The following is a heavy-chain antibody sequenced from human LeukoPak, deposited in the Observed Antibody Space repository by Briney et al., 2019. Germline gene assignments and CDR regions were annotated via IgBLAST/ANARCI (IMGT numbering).Heavy chain of an antibody. D-gene: IGHD5-18*01. J-gene: IGHJ4*02. V-gene: IGHV4-59*02. CDR3: AREDTAMAFDY. CDR1: GGSVSSYY. Sequence: PSETLSLTCTVSGGSVSSYYWRWIRQPQGKGLEWIGYIYYSGSTNYNPSLKSRVTISVDTSKNQFSLKLSSVTAADTAVYYCAREDTAMAFDYWGQGTLVTVSS. CDR2: IYYSGST.